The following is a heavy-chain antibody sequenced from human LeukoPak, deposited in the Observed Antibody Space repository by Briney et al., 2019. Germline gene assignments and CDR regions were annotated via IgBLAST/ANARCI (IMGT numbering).Heavy chain of an antibody. CDR3: ARDDFSTYPGLNYFDY. CDR1: GGTFSSYA. J-gene: IGHJ4*02. Sequence: SVKVSCKASGGTFSSYAISWVRQAPGQGLEWMGGIIPIFGTANYAQKFQGRVTITADESTSTAYMELSSLRSEDTAVYYCARDDFSTYPGLNYFDYWGQGSLVTVSS. V-gene: IGHV1-69*13. CDR2: IIPIFGTA. D-gene: IGHD4-11*01.